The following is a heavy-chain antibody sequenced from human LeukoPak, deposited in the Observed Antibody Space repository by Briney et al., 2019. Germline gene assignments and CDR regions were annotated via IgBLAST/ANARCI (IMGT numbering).Heavy chain of an antibody. D-gene: IGHD3-22*01. Sequence: SETLSLTCAVYGGSFSGYYWSWIRQPPGKGLEWIGEINHSGSTNYNPSLKSRVTISVDTSKNQFSLKLSSVTAADTAVYYCARGEYYDSSGPYFDYWGQGTLVTVSS. CDR3: ARGEYYDSSGPYFDY. V-gene: IGHV4-34*01. CDR1: GGSFSGYY. CDR2: INHSGST. J-gene: IGHJ4*02.